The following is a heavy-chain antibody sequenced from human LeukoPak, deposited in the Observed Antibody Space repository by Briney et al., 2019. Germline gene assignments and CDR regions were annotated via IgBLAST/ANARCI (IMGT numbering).Heavy chain of an antibody. J-gene: IGHJ3*02. Sequence: GGSLRLSCAASGFTFDDYAMHWVRQAPGKGLEWVSLISGDGGSTYYADSVKGRFTISRDNSKNSLYLQMNSLRTEDTALYYRAKDATGWYDAFDIWGQGTMVTVSS. CDR3: AKDATGWYDAFDI. D-gene: IGHD6-19*01. V-gene: IGHV3-43*02. CDR2: ISGDGGST. CDR1: GFTFDDYA.